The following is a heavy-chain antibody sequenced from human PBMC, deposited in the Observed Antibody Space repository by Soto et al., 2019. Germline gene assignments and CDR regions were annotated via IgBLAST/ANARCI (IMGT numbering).Heavy chain of an antibody. CDR1: GYSSRSSKYY. V-gene: IGHV4-39*02. Sequence: PSETLSLTCNFSGYSSRSSKYYLGWIRQPPGKGLEWIGTIYYSGSIYYNPSLKSRVTISIDTSKNHFSLKLSSVTAADTAVYYCAKGSGSSAYSPFDYWGQGTLVTVSS. CDR3: AKGSGSSAYSPFDY. CDR2: IYYSGSI. J-gene: IGHJ4*02. D-gene: IGHD3-16*01.